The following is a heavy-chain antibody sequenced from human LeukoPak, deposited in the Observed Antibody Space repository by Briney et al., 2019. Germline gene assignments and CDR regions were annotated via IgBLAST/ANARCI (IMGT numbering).Heavy chain of an antibody. Sequence: PGGSLRLSCAASGFTFSSYSMNWVRQAPGKGLEWVSSTSSSSSYKYYADSVKGRFTISRDNAKNSLYLQMNSLRAEDTAVYYCARESTTIFGMVPYYFDYWGQGTRVTVSS. CDR2: TSSSSSYK. D-gene: IGHD3-3*01. CDR3: ARESTTIFGMVPYYFDY. CDR1: GFTFSSYS. J-gene: IGHJ4*02. V-gene: IGHV3-21*01.